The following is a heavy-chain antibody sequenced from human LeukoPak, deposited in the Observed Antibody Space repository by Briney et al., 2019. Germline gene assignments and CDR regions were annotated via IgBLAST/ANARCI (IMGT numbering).Heavy chain of an antibody. CDR1: GYTFNSYG. J-gene: IGHJ5*02. CDR2: IIPIFGTA. V-gene: IGHV1-69*13. D-gene: IGHD3-10*01. Sequence: ASVKVSCKASGYTFNSYGIIWVRQAPGQGLEWMGGIIPIFGTANYAQKFQGRVTISADESTSTVYMELSSLRSEDTAVYYCARGVTMVRGARYRPYKWFDPWGQGTLVTVSS. CDR3: ARGVTMVRGARYRPYKWFDP.